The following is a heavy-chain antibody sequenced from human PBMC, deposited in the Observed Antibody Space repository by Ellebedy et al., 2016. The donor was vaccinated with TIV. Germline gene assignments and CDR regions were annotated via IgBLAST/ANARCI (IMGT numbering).Heavy chain of an antibody. V-gene: IGHV2-70*11. J-gene: IGHJ4*02. D-gene: IGHD3-10*01. CDR3: ARIRVDHDSGSYIFDY. CDR2: IDWDDDK. CDR1: GFSLSTSGLC. Sequence: SGPTLVKPTQTLTLTCTFSGFSLSTSGLCVSWIRQPPGKALEWLARIDWDDDKYYSTSLKTRLTISKDTSKNQVVLTMTNMDPVDTATYYCARIRVDHDSGSYIFDYWGQGTLVTVSS.